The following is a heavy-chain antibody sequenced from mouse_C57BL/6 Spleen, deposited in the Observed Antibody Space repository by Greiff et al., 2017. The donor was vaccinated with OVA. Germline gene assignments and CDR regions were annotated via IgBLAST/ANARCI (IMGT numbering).Heavy chain of an antibody. D-gene: IGHD2-1*01. CDR2: ILPGSGST. J-gene: IGHJ4*01. Sequence: VQGVESGAELMKPGASVKLSCKATGYTFTGYWIEWVKQRPGHGLEWIGEILPGSGSTNYNEKFKGKATFTADTSSNTAYMQLSSQTTEDSAIYFCARGGYGNYGYYAMDYWGQGTSVTVSS. CDR1: GYTFTGYW. V-gene: IGHV1-9*01. CDR3: ARGGYGNYGYYAMDY.